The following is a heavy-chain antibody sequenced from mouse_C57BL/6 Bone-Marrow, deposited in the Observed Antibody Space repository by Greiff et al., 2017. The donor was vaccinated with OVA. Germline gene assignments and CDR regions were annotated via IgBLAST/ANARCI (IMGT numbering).Heavy chain of an antibody. D-gene: IGHD1-1*01. CDR2: IDPETGGT. CDR3: TRLFITTEDWYFDV. V-gene: IGHV1-15*01. Sequence: QVQLQQSGAELVRPGASVTLSCKAPGYTFTDYEMHWVKQTPVHGLEWIGAIDPETGGTAYNQKFKGKAILTADKSSSTAYMELRSLTSEDSAVYYCTRLFITTEDWYFDVWGTGTTVTVSS. CDR1: GYTFTDYE. J-gene: IGHJ1*03.